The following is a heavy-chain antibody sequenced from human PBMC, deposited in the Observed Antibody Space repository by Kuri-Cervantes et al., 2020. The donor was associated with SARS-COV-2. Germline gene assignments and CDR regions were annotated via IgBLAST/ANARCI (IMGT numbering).Heavy chain of an antibody. V-gene: IGHV3-38-3*01. CDR2: ISGGST. CDR3: ARDDEVTTHYGAAFDI. Sequence: LSLTCVAPGFTLSRYTMNWVRQAPGKGLEWVSSISGGSTYYADSRKGRFTISRDNSKNSLYLQMNSLRAEDTAVYYCARDDEVTTHYGAAFDIWGQGTMVTVSS. J-gene: IGHJ3*02. D-gene: IGHD4-11*01. CDR1: GFTLSRYT.